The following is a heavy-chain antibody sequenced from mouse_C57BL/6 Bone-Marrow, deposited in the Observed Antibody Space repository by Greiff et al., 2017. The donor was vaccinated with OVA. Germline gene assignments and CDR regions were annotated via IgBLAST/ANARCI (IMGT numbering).Heavy chain of an antibody. CDR2: IDPSDSYT. Sequence: QVQLKQPGAELVKPGASVKLSCKASGYTFTSYWMQWVKQRPGQGLEWIGEIDPSDSYTNYNQKFKGKATLTVDTSSSTAYMQLSSLTSEDSAVYYCARSITRFAYWGQGTLVTVSA. CDR3: ARSITRFAY. D-gene: IGHD2-4*01. J-gene: IGHJ3*01. V-gene: IGHV1-50*01. CDR1: GYTFTSYW.